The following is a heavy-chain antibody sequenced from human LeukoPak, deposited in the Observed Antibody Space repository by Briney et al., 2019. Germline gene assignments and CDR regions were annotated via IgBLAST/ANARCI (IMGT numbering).Heavy chain of an antibody. CDR1: GYTFTAYY. Sequence: ASVKVSCKTSGYTFTAYYMNWVRQAPGQGLEWMGRINPNSGGTNYAQKFQGRVTMTRDTSISTAYMELSRLRSGDTAVYFCARDLSGISSATDAFDIWGQGTMVTVSS. V-gene: IGHV1-2*06. D-gene: IGHD1-14*01. CDR2: INPNSGGT. CDR3: ARDLSGISSATDAFDI. J-gene: IGHJ3*02.